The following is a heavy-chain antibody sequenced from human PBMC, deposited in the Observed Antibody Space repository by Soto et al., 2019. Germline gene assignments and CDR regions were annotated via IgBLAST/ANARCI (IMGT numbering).Heavy chain of an antibody. V-gene: IGHV1-2*04. CDR1: GYTFTGYY. D-gene: IGHD7-27*01. Sequence: ASVKVSCKASGYTFTGYYMHWVRQAPGQGLEWMGWINPKSGGTNYAQKFQGWVTMTRDTSVSTAYMELSRLRSDDTAVYYCARDSSNLGNQENAFDIWGQGTMVTVSS. CDR3: ARDSSNLGNQENAFDI. J-gene: IGHJ3*02. CDR2: INPKSGGT.